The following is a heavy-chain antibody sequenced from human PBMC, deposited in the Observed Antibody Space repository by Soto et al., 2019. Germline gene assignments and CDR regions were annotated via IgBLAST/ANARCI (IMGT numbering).Heavy chain of an antibody. Sequence: SGPTLVNPTETLTLTCTVSGFSLSNARMGVSWIRQSPGKALEWLAHIFSNDEKSYSTSLKSRLTISKDTSKSQVVLTMTNMDPVDTATYYCARIIQYTGSSWPSHYFDYWGQGTLVTVSS. CDR2: IFSNDEK. J-gene: IGHJ4*02. CDR1: GFSLSNARMG. CDR3: ARIIQYTGSSWPSHYFDY. V-gene: IGHV2-26*01. D-gene: IGHD6-13*01.